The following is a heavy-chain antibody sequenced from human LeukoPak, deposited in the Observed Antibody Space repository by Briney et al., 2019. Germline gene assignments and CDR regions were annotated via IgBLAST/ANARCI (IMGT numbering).Heavy chain of an antibody. D-gene: IGHD3-16*02. J-gene: IGHJ4*02. CDR1: GGSISSGSYY. CDR3: AREEESTFGGVIVPLIDY. V-gene: IGHV4-61*02. CDR2: IYTSGST. Sequence: SETLSLTCAVSGGSISSGSYYWSWIRQPAGKGLEWIGRIYTSGSTNYNPSLKSRVTISVDTSKNQFSLKLSSVTAADTAVYYCAREEESTFGGVIVPLIDYWGQGTLVTVSS.